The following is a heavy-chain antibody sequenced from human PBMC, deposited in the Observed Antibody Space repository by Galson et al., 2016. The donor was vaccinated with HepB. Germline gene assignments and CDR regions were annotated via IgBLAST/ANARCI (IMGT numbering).Heavy chain of an antibody. CDR2: ISWNGETT. Sequence: SLRLSCAASGFTFGDYGMFWVRHGPGKGLEWVSYISWNGETTEFTDSVKGRFIISRDNVRNSLFLEMKSLRVEDTGIYYCAREVTTVTTNFGMSVWGKGTSVTVSS. CDR3: AREVTTVTTNFGMSV. D-gene: IGHD4-17*01. J-gene: IGHJ6*03. CDR1: GFTFGDYG. V-gene: IGHV3-20*04.